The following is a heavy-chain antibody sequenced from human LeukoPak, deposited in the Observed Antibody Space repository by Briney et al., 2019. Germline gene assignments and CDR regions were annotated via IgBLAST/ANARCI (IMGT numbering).Heavy chain of an antibody. CDR2: ISGSGGST. CDR3: VKAIQLWSNPFH. J-gene: IGHJ4*02. Sequence: GGSLRLSCAASGFTFSSYAMSWVRQAPGKGLEWVSAISGSGGSTYYADSVKGRFTISRDNSKNTLYLQMNSLRAEDTAVYYCVKAIQLWSNPFHWGQGTLVTVSS. V-gene: IGHV3-23*01. D-gene: IGHD5-18*01. CDR1: GFTFSSYA.